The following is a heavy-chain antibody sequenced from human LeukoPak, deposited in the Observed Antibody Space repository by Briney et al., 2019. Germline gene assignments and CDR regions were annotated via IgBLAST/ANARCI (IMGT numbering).Heavy chain of an antibody. V-gene: IGHV4-61*02. D-gene: IGHD5-12*01. Sequence: ASETLSLTCTVSGGSISSGSYCWSWIRQPAGKGLEWIGRIYTSGSTDYNPSLKSRVTISVDTSQKQLSLKLSSVTAADTAVYYCARDRGGYASWGQGTLVTVSS. CDR3: ARDRGGYAS. CDR2: IYTSGST. CDR1: GGSISSGSYC. J-gene: IGHJ4*02.